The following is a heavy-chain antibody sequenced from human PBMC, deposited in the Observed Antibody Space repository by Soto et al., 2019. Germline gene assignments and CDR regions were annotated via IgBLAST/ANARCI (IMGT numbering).Heavy chain of an antibody. V-gene: IGHV3-23*01. CDR3: AKDRVTMVRGVISYGMDV. D-gene: IGHD3-10*01. CDR2: ISGSGGST. J-gene: IGHJ6*02. CDR1: GFTFSSYA. Sequence: GGSLRLSCAASGFTFSSYAMSWVRQAPGKGLEWVSAISGSGGSTYYADSVKGRFTIPRDNSKNTLYLQMNSLRAEDTAVYYCAKDRVTMVRGVISYGMDVWGQGTTVTVSS.